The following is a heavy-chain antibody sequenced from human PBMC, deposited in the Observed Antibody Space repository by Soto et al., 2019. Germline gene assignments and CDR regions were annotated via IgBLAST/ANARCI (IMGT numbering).Heavy chain of an antibody. Sequence: GASVKVSCKASGYTFTSYGISWVRQAPGQGLEWMGWISAYNGNTNYAQKLQGRVTMTTDTSTSTAYMELRSLRSDDTAVYYCAGSKRLGYCSGGSCKNWFDPWGQGTLVTVS. D-gene: IGHD2-15*01. CDR2: ISAYNGNT. CDR3: AGSKRLGYCSGGSCKNWFDP. V-gene: IGHV1-18*01. J-gene: IGHJ5*02. CDR1: GYTFTSYG.